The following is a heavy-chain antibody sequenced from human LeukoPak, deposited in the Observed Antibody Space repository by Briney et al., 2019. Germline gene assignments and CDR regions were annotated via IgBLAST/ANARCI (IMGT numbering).Heavy chain of an antibody. CDR3: ARVGCSGGSCFPDY. Sequence: SETLSLTCTVSGGSISIYYWRWIRQPAGKGLEWIGRIYTSGSTNYSPSVKSRVAMSVDTSKNQFSMKLSSVTAADTAVYYCARVGCSGGSCFPDYWGQGTLVTVSS. D-gene: IGHD2-15*01. J-gene: IGHJ4*02. CDR2: IYTSGST. CDR1: GGSISIYY. V-gene: IGHV4-4*07.